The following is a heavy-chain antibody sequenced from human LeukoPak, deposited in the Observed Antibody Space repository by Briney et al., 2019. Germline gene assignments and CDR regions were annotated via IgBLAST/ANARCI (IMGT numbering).Heavy chain of an antibody. CDR1: GFTFSSYK. CDR3: ARAGSYYDSSGYYFPLDY. Sequence: PGGSLRRSCAASGFTFSSYKMNWVRQAPGKGLEWVSYISGSSNTIYYADSVKGRFTISRDNAKNSLYLQMNSLRDEDTAVYYCARAGSYYDSSGYYFPLDYWGQGTLVTVSS. CDR2: ISGSSNTI. J-gene: IGHJ4*02. D-gene: IGHD3-22*01. V-gene: IGHV3-48*02.